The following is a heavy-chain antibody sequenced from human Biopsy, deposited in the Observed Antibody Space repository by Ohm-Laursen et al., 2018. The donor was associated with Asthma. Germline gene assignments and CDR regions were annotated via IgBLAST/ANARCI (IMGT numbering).Heavy chain of an antibody. CDR3: ARHWNWGSFFDY. J-gene: IGHJ4*02. CDR1: GVSIRSYY. V-gene: IGHV4-59*08. D-gene: IGHD7-27*01. CDR2: IHYSGST. Sequence: SETLSLTCAVSGVSIRSYYWTWIRQPPGKGLEWIGNIHYSGSTYSNPSLKSRVTISVDTSKKQISLKLTSVTAADTAVFYCARHWNWGSFFDYWSQGMLVTVSS.